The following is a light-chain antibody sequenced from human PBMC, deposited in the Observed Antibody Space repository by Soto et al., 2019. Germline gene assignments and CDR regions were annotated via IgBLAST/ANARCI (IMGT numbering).Light chain of an antibody. CDR1: QSLLHSNGYNY. Sequence: IWVAQSPLTLPVAPGEPASISCRSSQSLLHSNGYNYLDWYLQKPGQSPQLLIYLGSNRASGVPDRFSGSGSGTDFTLKISRVEAEDVAVDSCMQALKTFTFGQGTRLEIK. V-gene: IGKV2-28*01. CDR2: LGS. J-gene: IGKJ5*01. CDR3: MQALKTFT.